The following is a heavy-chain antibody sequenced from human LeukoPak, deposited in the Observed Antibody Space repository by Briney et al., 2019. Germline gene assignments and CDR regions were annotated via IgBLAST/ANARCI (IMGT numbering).Heavy chain of an antibody. D-gene: IGHD1-14*01. V-gene: IGHV4-4*07. Sequence: SETQSLTCAVSRGSIINYYWTWVRQSAGKGLEWIGRISDSGTTDYNPSLRSRVVMSVDTSKNQFSLTLMSVTAADTAVYYCAGRTGHNLLDHWGQGIQVTVS. CDR1: RGSIINYY. CDR2: ISDSGTT. J-gene: IGHJ4*02. CDR3: AGRTGHNLLDH.